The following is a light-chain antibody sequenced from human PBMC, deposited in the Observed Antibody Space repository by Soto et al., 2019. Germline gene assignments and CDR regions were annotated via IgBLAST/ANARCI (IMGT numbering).Light chain of an antibody. Sequence: DIPMTKSTYPQSASVGDTVNITCRASQTISRWLAWYQQKPGKAPRLLIYTASTLESGVPSSFIAGGAGMRFTFAVSALLLDGFADYVCREYIRYWTFGGGTKVDIK. V-gene: IGKV1-5*01. J-gene: IGKJ4*02. CDR3: REYIRYWT. CDR2: TAS. CDR1: QTISRW.